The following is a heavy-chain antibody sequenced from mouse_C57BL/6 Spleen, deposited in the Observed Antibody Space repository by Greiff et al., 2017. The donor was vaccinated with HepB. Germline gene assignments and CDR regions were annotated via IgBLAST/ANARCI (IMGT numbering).Heavy chain of an antibody. V-gene: IGHV1-64*01. Sequence: QVQLQQPGAELVKPGASVELSCKASGYTFTSYWMHWVKQRPGQGLEWIGMIHPNSGSTNYNEKFKSKATLTVDKSSSTAYMQLSSLTSEDSAVYYCARDGSSYDAMDYWGQGTSVTVSS. CDR2: IHPNSGST. CDR3: ARDGSSYDAMDY. J-gene: IGHJ4*01. D-gene: IGHD1-1*01. CDR1: GYTFTSYW.